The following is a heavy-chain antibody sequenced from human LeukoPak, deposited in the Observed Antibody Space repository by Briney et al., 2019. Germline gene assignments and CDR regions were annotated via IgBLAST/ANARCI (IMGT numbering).Heavy chain of an antibody. CDR1: GGSISSGGYY. D-gene: IGHD3-10*01. J-gene: IGHJ4*02. CDR2: IYYSGST. CDR3: ATQWFGEGDYSDY. V-gene: IGHV4-31*03. Sequence: PSETLSLTCTVSGGSISSGGYYWSWIRQHPGKGLEWIGYIYYSGSTYYNPSLKSRVTISVDTSKNQFSLKLSSVTAADTAVYYCATQWFGEGDYSDYWGQGTLVTVSS.